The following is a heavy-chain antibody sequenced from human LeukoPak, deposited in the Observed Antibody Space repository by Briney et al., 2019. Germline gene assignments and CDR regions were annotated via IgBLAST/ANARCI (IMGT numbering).Heavy chain of an antibody. V-gene: IGHV3-48*03. D-gene: IGHD3-9*01. J-gene: IGHJ4*02. CDR2: ISSSGSTI. CDR3: ARDTGYFKFDN. Sequence: PGGSLRLSCAASGFTFSSYEMNWVRQAPGKGLEWVSYISSSGSTIYYADSVKGRFTISRDNAKNSLYLQMNSLRAEDTAVYFCARDTGYFKFDNWGQGTLVTVSS. CDR1: GFTFSSYE.